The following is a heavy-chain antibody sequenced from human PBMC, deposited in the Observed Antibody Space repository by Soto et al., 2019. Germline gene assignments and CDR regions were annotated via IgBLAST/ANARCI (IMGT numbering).Heavy chain of an antibody. D-gene: IGHD2-15*01. CDR3: ATPKRGNLDPCYDY. Sequence: QVQLAQSGAEVKKPGASVKVSCKVSGYTLTEISIHWVRQAPGKGLEWMGGFDPEHGHRIYAQKFQGRVSMTEDTSTNTANMDLSSLSSEDTAVYYCATPKRGNLDPCYDYWGQGTLVTVSS. V-gene: IGHV1-24*01. J-gene: IGHJ4*02. CDR1: GYTLTEIS. CDR2: FDPEHGHR.